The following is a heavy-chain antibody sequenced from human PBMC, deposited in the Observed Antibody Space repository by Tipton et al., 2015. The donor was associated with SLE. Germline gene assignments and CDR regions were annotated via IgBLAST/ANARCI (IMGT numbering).Heavy chain of an antibody. Sequence: SLRLSCTASGFTFSNYAMTWVRQAPGTGLEWVSYISTGGSAIYYADSVKGRFTISRDNAKNSLYLQMNSLRAEDTAVYHSARDRSEMATITGAFDIWGQGTMVTVSS. CDR3: ARDRSEMATITGAFDI. CDR1: GFTFSNYA. CDR2: ISTGGSAI. D-gene: IGHD5-24*01. V-gene: IGHV3-11*04. J-gene: IGHJ3*02.